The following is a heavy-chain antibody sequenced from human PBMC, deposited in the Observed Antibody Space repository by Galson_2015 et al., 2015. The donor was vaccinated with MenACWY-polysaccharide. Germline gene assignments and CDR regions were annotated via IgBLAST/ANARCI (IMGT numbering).Heavy chain of an antibody. CDR2: IGGSGTT. Sequence: SLRLSCAASGFTFTNYAMNWVRQAPGKGLEWVSSIGGSGTTYYADSVKGRFTISRDNSKNMVYLQMNSLRAEDTALDYCAKANGGAICTSGWACWFDPWGQGSLVIVSS. J-gene: IGHJ5*02. V-gene: IGHV3-23*01. CDR1: GFTFTNYA. D-gene: IGHD4-23*01. CDR3: AKANGGAICTSGWACWFDP.